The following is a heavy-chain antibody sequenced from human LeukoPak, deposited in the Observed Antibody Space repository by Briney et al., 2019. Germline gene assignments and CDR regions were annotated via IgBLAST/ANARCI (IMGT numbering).Heavy chain of an antibody. CDR1: GFTFSSYA. Sequence: GGSLRLSCAASGFTFSSYAMHWVRQAPGKGLKRVAVISYDGSNKYYADSVKGRFTISRDNSKNTLYLQMNSLRAEDTAVYYCARVGALEVRLYYYGMDVWGQGTTVTVSS. CDR2: ISYDGSNK. J-gene: IGHJ6*02. V-gene: IGHV3-30-3*01. CDR3: ARVGALEVRLYYYGMDV. D-gene: IGHD2-8*02.